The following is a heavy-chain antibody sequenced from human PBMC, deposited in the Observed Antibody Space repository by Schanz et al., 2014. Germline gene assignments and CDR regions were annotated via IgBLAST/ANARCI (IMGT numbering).Heavy chain of an antibody. V-gene: IGHV3-23*01. Sequence: ELQLLESGGGLVQPGGSLRLSCAASGFTFSAYAMTWVRRAPGKGLEWVAGISSGGGTTFYADSVKGRFSISRDNSKNTLYLQMNSLRAEDTAVYYCARGYSSSMDVWGQGTTVTVSS. CDR1: GFTFSAYA. D-gene: IGHD6-6*01. J-gene: IGHJ6*02. CDR2: ISSGGGTT. CDR3: ARGYSSSMDV.